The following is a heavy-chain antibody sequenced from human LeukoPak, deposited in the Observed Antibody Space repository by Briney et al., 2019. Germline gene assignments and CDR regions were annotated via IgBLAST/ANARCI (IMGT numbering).Heavy chain of an antibody. CDR3: AKSGYCSGGSCYGVDYFDC. D-gene: IGHD2-15*01. CDR1: GFTFSSYA. Sequence: TGGSLRLSCAASGFTFSSYAMSWVRQAPGKGLECISGFSGSGGSTYYADSVKGRFTISRDNSKNTLYLQMNSLRAEDTAVYYCAKSGYCSGGSCYGVDYFDCWGQGALVTVSS. J-gene: IGHJ4*02. CDR2: FSGSGGST. V-gene: IGHV3-23*01.